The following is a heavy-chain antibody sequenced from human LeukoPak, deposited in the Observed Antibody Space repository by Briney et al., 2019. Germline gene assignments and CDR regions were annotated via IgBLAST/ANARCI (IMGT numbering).Heavy chain of an antibody. CDR2: INPSGGST. D-gene: IGHD6-19*01. Sequence: ASVKVSCKASGYTFTSYGISWVRQAPGQGLEWMGIINPSGGSTSYAQKFQGRVTMTRDTSTSTVYMELSSLRSEDTAVYYCARGHSGWYDYWGQGTLVTVSS. CDR1: GYTFTSYG. V-gene: IGHV1-46*01. J-gene: IGHJ4*02. CDR3: ARGHSGWYDY.